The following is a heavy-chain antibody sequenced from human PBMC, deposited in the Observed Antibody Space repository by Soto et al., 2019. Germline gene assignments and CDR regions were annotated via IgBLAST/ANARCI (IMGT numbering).Heavy chain of an antibody. J-gene: IGHJ6*02. CDR3: AADSPYRVRGMDV. CDR2: IVVGSGNT. CDR1: GFTFTSSA. D-gene: IGHD3-16*02. V-gene: IGHV1-58*01. Sequence: SVKVSCKASGFTFTSSAVQWVRQARGQRLEWIGWIVVGSGNTNYAQKFQERVTITRDMSTSTAYMELSSLRSEDTAVYYCAADSPYRVRGMDVWGQGTTVTVSS.